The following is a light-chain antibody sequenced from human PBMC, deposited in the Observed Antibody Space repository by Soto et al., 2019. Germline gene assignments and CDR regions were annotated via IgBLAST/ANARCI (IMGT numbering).Light chain of an antibody. CDR2: GAS. J-gene: IGKJ5*01. CDR1: QSVSSRY. V-gene: IGKV3-20*01. Sequence: EIVLTQSPGTLSLSPGERATLSCRASQSVSSRYLTWYQQKPGQAPRLLIYGASSRATGIPDRFSGSGSGTDFTLPISRLEPEDFAVYSCQQYGGSPPITFGQGTRLEIK. CDR3: QQYGGSPPIT.